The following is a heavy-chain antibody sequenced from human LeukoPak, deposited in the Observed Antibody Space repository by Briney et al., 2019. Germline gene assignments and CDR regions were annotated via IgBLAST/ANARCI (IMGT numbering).Heavy chain of an antibody. J-gene: IGHJ4*02. CDR1: GFTVSSNY. Sequence: GGSLRLSCAASGFTVSSNYVSWVRQAPGKGLEWVSVIYSNGSTYYAGSVKGRFTVARDNSKNTLYLQMSSLRPEDTAVYYCVKDLSGSFSFDQWGQGTLVTVSS. CDR3: VKDLSGSFSFDQ. V-gene: IGHV3-66*01. CDR2: IYSNGST. D-gene: IGHD1-26*01.